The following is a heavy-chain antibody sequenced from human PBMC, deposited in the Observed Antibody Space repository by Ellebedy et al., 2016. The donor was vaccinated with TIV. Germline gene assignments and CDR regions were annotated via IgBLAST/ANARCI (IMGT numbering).Heavy chain of an antibody. D-gene: IGHD7-27*01. CDR1: GFTFSSYW. Sequence: PGGSLRLSCAASGFTFSSYWMSWVRQAPGKGLEWVSAISPSGDITYFADSVKGRFTISRDNSQDTVHLQMHSLRAEDTAVYYCTKRGVAWAAFDIWGPGTLVTVSS. J-gene: IGHJ3*02. V-gene: IGHV3-23*01. CDR2: ISPSGDIT. CDR3: TKRGVAWAAFDI.